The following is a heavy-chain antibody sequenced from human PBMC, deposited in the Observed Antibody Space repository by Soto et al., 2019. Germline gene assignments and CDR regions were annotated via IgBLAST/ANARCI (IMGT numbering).Heavy chain of an antibody. CDR1: GGSISSYY. CDR3: ARFRCMVNSFNLFDP. D-gene: IGHD2-21*01. V-gene: IGHV4-59*01. Sequence: SETLSLTCTVSGGSISSYYWSWIRQPPGKGLEWIGYIYYSGSTNINPSLKSRVTILVDTSKNQFSPKLNSVTAADTAVYYCARFRCMVNSFNLFDPWGQGTLVTVSS. CDR2: IYYSGST. J-gene: IGHJ5*02.